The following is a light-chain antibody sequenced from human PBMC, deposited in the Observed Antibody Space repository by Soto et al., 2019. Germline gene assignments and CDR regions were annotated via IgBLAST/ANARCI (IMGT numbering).Light chain of an antibody. Sequence: EIVLTQSPATLSLSPGERATLSCRASQRVSSYLAWYQQKPGQAPRLLIYDASNRATGIPARFSGSGSGTDFTVTISSLEPEDFAVYFCQQRSNWPPITFGPGTKVDIK. V-gene: IGKV3-11*01. CDR1: QRVSSY. CDR2: DAS. CDR3: QQRSNWPPIT. J-gene: IGKJ3*01.